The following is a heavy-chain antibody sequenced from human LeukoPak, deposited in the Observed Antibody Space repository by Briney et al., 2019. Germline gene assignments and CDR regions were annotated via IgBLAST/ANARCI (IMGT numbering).Heavy chain of an antibody. CDR2: ISGSGGST. Sequence: GGSLRLSCAASGFTFSSYAMSWVRQAPGKGLEWVSAISGSGGSTYYADSVKGRFTISRDNSKNTLYLRMNSLRAEDTAVYYCAKGSMVGVLCCFDYWGQGTLVTVSS. V-gene: IGHV3-23*01. D-gene: IGHD3-10*01. CDR3: AKGSMVGVLCCFDY. CDR1: GFTFSSYA. J-gene: IGHJ4*02.